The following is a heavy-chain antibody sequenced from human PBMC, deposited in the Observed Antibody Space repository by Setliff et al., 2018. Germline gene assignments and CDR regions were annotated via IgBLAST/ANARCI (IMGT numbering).Heavy chain of an antibody. V-gene: IGHV4-34*01. CDR2: INHSGST. CDR1: GGSFSGYY. D-gene: IGHD5-18*01. J-gene: IGHJ6*03. CDR3: ARGIQLWRSHYYYYYMDV. Sequence: SETLSLTCAVYGGSFSGYYWSWIRQPPGKGLEWIGEINHSGSTNYNPSLKSRVTISVDTSKNQFSLKLSSVTAADTAVYYCARGIQLWRSHYYYYYMDVWGKGTTVTVSS.